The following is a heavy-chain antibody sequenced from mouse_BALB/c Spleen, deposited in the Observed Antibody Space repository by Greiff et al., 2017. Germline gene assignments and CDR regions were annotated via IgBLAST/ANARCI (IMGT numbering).Heavy chain of an antibody. V-gene: IGHV5-17*02. CDR2: ISSGSSTI. CDR1: GFTFSSFG. Sequence: EVQLQESGGGLVQPGGSRKLSCAASGFTFSSFGMHWVRQAPEKGLEWVAYISSGSSTIYYADTVKGRFTISRDNPKNTLFLQMTSLRSEDTAMYYCARRENGYYAMDYWGQGTSVTVSS. CDR3: ARRENGYYAMDY. J-gene: IGHJ4*01.